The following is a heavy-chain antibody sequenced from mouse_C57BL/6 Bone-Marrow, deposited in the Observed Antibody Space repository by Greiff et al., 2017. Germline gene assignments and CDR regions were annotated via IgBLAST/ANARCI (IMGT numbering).Heavy chain of an antibody. CDR3: ARDYYGSSYVFDY. V-gene: IGHV1-7*01. CDR2: INPSTGYT. J-gene: IGHJ2*01. D-gene: IGHD1-1*01. CDR1: GYTFTSYW. Sequence: VKLQESGAELAKPGASVKMSCKASGYTFTSYWMHWVKQRPGQGLEWIGYINPSTGYTEYNQKFKDKATLTADKSSSTAYMQLSSLTSEDSAVYYCARDYYGSSYVFDYWGQGTTLTVSS.